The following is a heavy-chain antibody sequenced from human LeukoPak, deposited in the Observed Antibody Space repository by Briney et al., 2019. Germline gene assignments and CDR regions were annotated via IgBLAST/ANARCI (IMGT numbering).Heavy chain of an antibody. D-gene: IGHD3-10*01. Sequence: SETLSLTCAVSGGSFSGYLWSWIRQPPGKGLEWIGYIYYSGSTNYNPSLKSRVTISVDTSKNQFSLKLSSVTAADTAVYYCAKSGYYGSGSYTDAFDIWGQGTMVTVSS. CDR2: IYYSGST. CDR1: GGSFSGYL. CDR3: AKSGYYGSGSYTDAFDI. J-gene: IGHJ3*02. V-gene: IGHV4-59*08.